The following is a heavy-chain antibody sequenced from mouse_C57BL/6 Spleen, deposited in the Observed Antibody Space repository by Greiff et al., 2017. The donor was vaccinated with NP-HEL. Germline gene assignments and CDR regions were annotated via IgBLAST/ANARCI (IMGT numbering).Heavy chain of an antibody. V-gene: IGHV1-59*01. CDR1: GYTFTSYW. Sequence: VQLQQPGAELVRPGTSVKLSCKASGYTFTSYWMHWVKQRPGQGLEWIGVIDPSDSYTNYNQKFKGKATLTVDTSSSTAYMQLSSLTSEDSAVYYCAGITTVVDAMDYWGQGTSVTVSS. D-gene: IGHD1-1*01. CDR3: AGITTVVDAMDY. CDR2: IDPSDSYT. J-gene: IGHJ4*01.